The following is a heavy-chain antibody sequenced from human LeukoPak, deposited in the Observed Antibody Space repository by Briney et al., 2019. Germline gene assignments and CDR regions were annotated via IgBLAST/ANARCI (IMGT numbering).Heavy chain of an antibody. Sequence: GALRLSCAASGFTFSSYSMNWVRQAPGKGLEWVSSISSSSSYIYYADSVKGRFTISRDNAKNSLYLQMNSLRAEDTAVYYCAKDGGNWNDVKWFDPWGQGTLVTVSS. CDR2: ISSSSSYI. CDR3: AKDGGNWNDVKWFDP. J-gene: IGHJ5*02. CDR1: GFTFSSYS. V-gene: IGHV3-21*04. D-gene: IGHD1-20*01.